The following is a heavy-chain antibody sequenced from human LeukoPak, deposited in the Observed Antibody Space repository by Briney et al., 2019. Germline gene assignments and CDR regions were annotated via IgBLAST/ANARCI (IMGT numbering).Heavy chain of an antibody. CDR2: IFYSGST. D-gene: IGHD3-22*01. J-gene: IGHJ4*02. V-gene: IGHV4-39*07. CDR1: GGSISSNNYY. CDR3: ARNADDSSSYPYFDY. Sequence: SETLSLTCTVSGGSISSNNYYWGWIRQPPGKGLEWIGSIFYSGSTQYNPSLQSRVTISVDTSKNQFSLRLSSVTAADTAVYYCARNADDSSSYPYFDYWGQGTLVTVSS.